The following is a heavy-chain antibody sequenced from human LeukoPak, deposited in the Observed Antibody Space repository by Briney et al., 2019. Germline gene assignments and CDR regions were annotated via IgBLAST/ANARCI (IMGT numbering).Heavy chain of an antibody. D-gene: IGHD6-19*01. CDR1: GGSISSGGYY. CDR3: ARARGSGDYFDY. CDR2: IYHSGST. V-gene: IGHV4-30-2*01. J-gene: IGHJ4*02. Sequence: PSQTLSLTCTVSGGSISSGGYYWSWIRQPPGKGLEWIGEIYHSGSTNYNPSLKSRVTISVDKSKNQFSLKLSSVTAADTAVYYCARARGSGDYFDYWGQGTLVTVSS.